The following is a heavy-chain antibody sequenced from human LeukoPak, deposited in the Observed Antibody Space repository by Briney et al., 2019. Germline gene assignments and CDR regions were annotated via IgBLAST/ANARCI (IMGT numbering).Heavy chain of an antibody. D-gene: IGHD4-23*01. CDR1: GFTFDDYA. J-gene: IGHJ4*02. V-gene: IGHV3-21*01. Sequence: GRSLRLSCAASGFTFDDYAMHWVRQAPGKGLEWVSSISSSSSYIYYADSVKGRFTISRDNAKNSLYLQMNSLRAEDTAVYYCARELRWYRFFDYWGQGTLVTVSS. CDR2: ISSSSSYI. CDR3: ARELRWYRFFDY.